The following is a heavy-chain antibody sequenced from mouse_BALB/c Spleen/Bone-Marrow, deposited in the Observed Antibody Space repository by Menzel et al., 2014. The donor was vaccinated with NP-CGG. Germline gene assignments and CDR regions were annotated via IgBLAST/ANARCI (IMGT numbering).Heavy chain of an antibody. CDR2: INPNNSGT. CDR3: ARGRYDSDGWYFDV. J-gene: IGHJ1*01. V-gene: IGHV1-53*01. CDR1: GDIFTSYY. Sequence: VQLQQSGAEMVKPGASVKLSCKASGDIFTSYYMYWVKQRPGQGLEWIGGINPNNSGTNFNEKFKSEATLTVDKSSSIAYMELSSLTSEDSAVYYCARGRYDSDGWYFDVWGAGTTVTVSS. D-gene: IGHD2-4*01.